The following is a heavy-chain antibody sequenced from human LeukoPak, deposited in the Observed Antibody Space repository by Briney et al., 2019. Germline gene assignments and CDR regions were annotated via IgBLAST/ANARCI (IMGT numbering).Heavy chain of an antibody. CDR2: IKYDGREK. V-gene: IGHV3-7*01. CDR3: ARYLNSGPEDF. D-gene: IGHD1-26*01. Sequence: GGSLRLSCAASGFTFSSYGMHWVRPAPGKGLEWVANIKYDGREKQYVDSVKGRFTISRDNAKNSLFLQMNSLGAEDTAVYYCARYLNSGPEDFWGQGTLVTVSS. J-gene: IGHJ4*02. CDR1: GFTFSSYG.